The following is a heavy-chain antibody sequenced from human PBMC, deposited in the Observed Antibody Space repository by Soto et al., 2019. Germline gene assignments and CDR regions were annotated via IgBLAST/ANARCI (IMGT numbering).Heavy chain of an antibody. V-gene: IGHV3-74*01. CDR3: AIRASYYDSSGYFDY. CDR1: GFTFSNHI. J-gene: IGHJ4*02. CDR2: INSDGSST. D-gene: IGHD3-22*01. Sequence: GGSLRLSCAASGFTFSNHIMHWVRQAPGKGLVWVSRINSDGSSTSYADSVKGRFTISRDNAKSTLYLQMNSLRAEDTAVYYCAIRASYYDSSGYFDYWGQGTLVTVAS.